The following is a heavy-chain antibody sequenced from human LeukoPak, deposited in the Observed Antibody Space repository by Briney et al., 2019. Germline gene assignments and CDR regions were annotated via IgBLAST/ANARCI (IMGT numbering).Heavy chain of an antibody. CDR2: IYHSGST. J-gene: IGHJ4*02. Sequence: TPSETLSLTCTVSGGSISSFYWSWIRQPPGKGLEWIGYIYHSGSTYCNPSLKSRVTISVDRSKNQFSLKLSSVTAADTAVYYCARAPIWSGLAPFDYWGQGTLVTVSS. CDR1: GGSISSFY. D-gene: IGHD3-3*01. V-gene: IGHV4-59*12. CDR3: ARAPIWSGLAPFDY.